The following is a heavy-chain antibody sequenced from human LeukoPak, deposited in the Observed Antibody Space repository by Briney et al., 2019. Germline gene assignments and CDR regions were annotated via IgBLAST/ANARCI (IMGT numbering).Heavy chain of an antibody. D-gene: IGHD3-9*01. Sequence: ASVKVSCKVSGYTLTELSMHWVRQAPGKGLEWVGGFDPEDGETIYVQKFQGRVTMTEDTSTDTAYMELSSLRSEDTAVYYCATGDFDGPGPFDYWGQGTLVTVSS. CDR2: FDPEDGET. CDR1: GYTLTELS. J-gene: IGHJ4*02. CDR3: ATGDFDGPGPFDY. V-gene: IGHV1-24*01.